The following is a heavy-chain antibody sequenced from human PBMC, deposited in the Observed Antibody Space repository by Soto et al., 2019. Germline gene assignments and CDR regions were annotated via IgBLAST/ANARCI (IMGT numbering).Heavy chain of an antibody. V-gene: IGHV6-1*01. CDR1: GDSVSSNRAT. CDR3: ARATPYFDY. J-gene: IGHJ4*02. Sequence: SQTLSLTCAISGDSVSSNRATWTWIRQSPSRGLEWLGRTYYRSEWYNEYAVSVKSRITINADTSRNQFSLQLSSVTPEDTAIYFCARATPYFDYWGQGTLVTVSS. CDR2: TYYRSEWYN.